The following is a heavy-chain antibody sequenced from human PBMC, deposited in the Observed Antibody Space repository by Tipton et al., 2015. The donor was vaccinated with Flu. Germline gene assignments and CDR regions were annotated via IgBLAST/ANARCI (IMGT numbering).Heavy chain of an antibody. CDR3: ARGEPHDFWSGKN. J-gene: IGHJ4*02. CDR2: INHSGST. V-gene: IGHV4-34*01. D-gene: IGHD3-3*01. Sequence: TLSLTCAVYGGSFSGYYWSWIRQPPGKGLEWIGEINHSGSTNYNPSLKSRVTISVDTSKNQFSLKLSSVTAADTAVYYCARGEPHDFWSGKNWGQGTLVTVSS. CDR1: GGSFSGYY.